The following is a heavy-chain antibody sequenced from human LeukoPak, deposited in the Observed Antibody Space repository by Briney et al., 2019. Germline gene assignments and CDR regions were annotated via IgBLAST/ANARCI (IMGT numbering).Heavy chain of an antibody. D-gene: IGHD1-20*01. J-gene: IGHJ4*02. CDR3: ARGTNNWNPKGYFFDY. V-gene: IGHV1-46*01. CDR1: GYTCTSYY. Sequence: ASVKVSCKASGYTCTSYYMHWVRQAPGQGLEWMGIINPSGGSINYAQKFQGRVTMTRCTSTSTVYMELSSLRSEDTAVYHCARGTNNWNPKGYFFDYWGQGTLVTVSS. CDR2: INPSGGSI.